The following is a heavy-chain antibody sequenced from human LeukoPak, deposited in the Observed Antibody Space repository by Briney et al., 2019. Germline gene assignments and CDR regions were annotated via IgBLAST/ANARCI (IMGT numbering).Heavy chain of an antibody. J-gene: IGHJ5*02. D-gene: IGHD6-6*01. CDR1: GGTFSSYA. CDR2: IIPIFGTA. Sequence: SVKVSCKASGGTFSSYAISWVRQAPGQGLEWMGGIIPIFGTAKYAQKFQGRVTITTDESTSTAYMELSSLRSEDTAVYYCARNAGIAARPGWFDPWGQGTLVTVSS. V-gene: IGHV1-69*05. CDR3: ARNAGIAARPGWFDP.